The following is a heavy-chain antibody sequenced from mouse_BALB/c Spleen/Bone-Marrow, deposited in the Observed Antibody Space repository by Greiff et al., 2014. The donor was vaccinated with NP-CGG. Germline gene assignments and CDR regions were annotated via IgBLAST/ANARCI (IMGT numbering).Heavy chain of an antibody. Sequence: VQLQQSGAELVRPGTSVKVSCKASGYAFTNYLIEWVKQRPGQGLEWIGVINPGSGGTNYNEKFKGKATLTADKSSSTAYMQLSSLTSDDSAVYFCARQLGPPYAVDYWGQGTSVTVSS. V-gene: IGHV1-54*01. D-gene: IGHD3-1*01. J-gene: IGHJ4*01. CDR2: INPGSGGT. CDR3: ARQLGPPYAVDY. CDR1: GYAFTNYL.